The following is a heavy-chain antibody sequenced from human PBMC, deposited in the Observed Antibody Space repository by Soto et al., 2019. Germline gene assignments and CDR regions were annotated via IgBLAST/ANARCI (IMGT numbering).Heavy chain of an antibody. D-gene: IGHD6-19*01. CDR3: ARGHSSGYNWFDP. J-gene: IGHJ5*02. CDR1: GFTFSRYS. Sequence: EVQLVESGGGLVQPGGSLRLSCAASGFTFSRYSMNWVRQAPGKGLEWVSYISSSSSTIYHADSVKGRFTISRDNAKNSLYLLMNSLRDEDTAVYYCARGHSSGYNWFDPWGQGTLVTVSS. CDR2: ISSSSSTI. V-gene: IGHV3-48*02.